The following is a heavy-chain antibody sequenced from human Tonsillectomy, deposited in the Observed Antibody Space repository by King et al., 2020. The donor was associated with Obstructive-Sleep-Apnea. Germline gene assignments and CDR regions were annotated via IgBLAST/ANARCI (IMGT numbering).Heavy chain of an antibody. CDR2: IYYSGST. CDR1: GGSISSGDYY. CDR3: ARDLGYCSSTSCHDAFDI. V-gene: IGHV4-30-4*01. D-gene: IGHD2-2*01. Sequence: VQLQESGPGLVKPSQTLSLTCTVSGGSISSGDYYWSWIRQPPGKGLEWIGYIYYSGSTYYNPSLKSRLTISVDTSKNQFSLKLSSVTAADTAVYYCARDLGYCSSTSCHDAFDIWGQGTMVTVSS. J-gene: IGHJ3*02.